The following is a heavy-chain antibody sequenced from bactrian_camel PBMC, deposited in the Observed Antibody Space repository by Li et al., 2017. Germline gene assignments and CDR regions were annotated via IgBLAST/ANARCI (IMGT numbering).Heavy chain of an antibody. CDR1: GFTFSSYG. Sequence: HVQLVESGGGLVRPGGSLRLSCVDPGFTFSSYGMSWVRQAAGKGLEWVASIRNDGLWTAYGNSVKGRFTISRDNAKNTLYLQMNSLEIEDSAVYHCAPDPRGSAYWGQGTQVTVS. CDR2: IRNDGLWT. V-gene: IGHV3S7*01. D-gene: IGHD3*01. J-gene: IGHJ4*01. CDR3: APDPRGSAY.